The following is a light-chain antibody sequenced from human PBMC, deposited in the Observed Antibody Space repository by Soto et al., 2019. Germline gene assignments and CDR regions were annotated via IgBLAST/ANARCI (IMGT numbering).Light chain of an antibody. V-gene: IGKV3-20*01. J-gene: IGKJ3*01. CDR2: AAS. CDR1: QSVSNSY. CDR3: QQYGSSFT. Sequence: EIVLTQSPGTLSLSPGERATLSCRASQSVSNSYLAWYRQKPGQAPRLLIYAASSRATRAPDRFSGSGSGTDFTLTISRLEPEDFAVYYCQQYGSSFTFGPGTKVDIK.